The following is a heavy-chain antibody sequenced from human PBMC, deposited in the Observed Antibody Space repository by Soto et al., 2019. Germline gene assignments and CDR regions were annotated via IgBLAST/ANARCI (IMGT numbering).Heavy chain of an antibody. V-gene: IGHV3-23*01. CDR1: GFTFSSYA. CDR2: ISGSGGST. CDR3: AKDSYGNYYYYGMDV. D-gene: IGHD4-17*01. Sequence: GGSLRLSCAASGFTFSSYAMSWVRQAPGKGLEWVSAISGSGGSTYYADSVKGRFTISRDNSKNTLYLQMNSLRAEDTAVYYCAKDSYGNYYYYGMDVWGQGTTVTVSS. J-gene: IGHJ6*02.